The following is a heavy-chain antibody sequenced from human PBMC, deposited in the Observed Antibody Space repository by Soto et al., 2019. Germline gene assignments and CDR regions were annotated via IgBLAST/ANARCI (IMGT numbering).Heavy chain of an antibody. CDR1: GFPLEKYG. Sequence: GGSLRLSCAVSGFPLEKYGMNWVRQAPGKGLEWVSSISFSGDYIYYADSVKGRFTISRDNSKNTLFLQMNSLRAEDTAVYYCAKSRDSSSYLDYWGQGTLVTVSS. V-gene: IGHV3-21*01. D-gene: IGHD3-22*01. CDR2: ISFSGDYI. CDR3: AKSRDSSSYLDY. J-gene: IGHJ4*02.